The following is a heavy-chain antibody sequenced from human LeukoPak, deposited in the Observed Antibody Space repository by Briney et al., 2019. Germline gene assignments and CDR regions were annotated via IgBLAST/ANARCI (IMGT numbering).Heavy chain of an antibody. CDR3: AREGAIVGTTGSYFDY. V-gene: IGHV1-69*13. D-gene: IGHD1-26*01. J-gene: IGHJ4*02. CDR2: ITPILGTA. CDR1: GGAFSSYA. Sequence: SVKVSCKASGGAFSSYAISWVRQAPGQGLEWMGGITPILGTANYAQKFQGRVTITADESTSTAYMKLSSLRSEDTAVYYCAREGAIVGTTGSYFDYWGQGTLVIVSS.